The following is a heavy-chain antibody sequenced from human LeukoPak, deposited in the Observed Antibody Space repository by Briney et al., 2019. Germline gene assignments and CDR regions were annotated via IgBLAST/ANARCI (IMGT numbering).Heavy chain of an antibody. CDR2: IYSDNT. CDR1: GFTGSSNS. Sequence: GGSLRLSCTGSGFTGSSNSMSWVRQAPGKGLEGVSFIYSDNTHYADAVKGRVTISRDNSKNTLYLQMNSLRAEDTAVYYCARRAGAYSPPYDYWGPGTLVTVSS. J-gene: IGHJ4*02. CDR3: ARRAGAYSPPYDY. D-gene: IGHD4/OR15-4a*01. V-gene: IGHV3-53*01.